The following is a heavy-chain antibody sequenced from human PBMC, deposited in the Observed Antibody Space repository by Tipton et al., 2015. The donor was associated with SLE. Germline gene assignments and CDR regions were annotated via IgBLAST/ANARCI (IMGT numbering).Heavy chain of an antibody. CDR2: ISSNGGST. J-gene: IGHJ1*01. Sequence: SLRLSCSASRFTFSSYVMHWVRQAPGKGLQYVSAISSNGGSTYYADSVKGRFIISRDNSKNTLYLQMSSLRAEDTAVYYCASTTYYYDSSGYTPGYFQHWGQGTLVTVSS. CDR3: ASTTYYYDSSGYTPGYFQH. D-gene: IGHD3-22*01. CDR1: RFTFSSYV. V-gene: IGHV3-64D*06.